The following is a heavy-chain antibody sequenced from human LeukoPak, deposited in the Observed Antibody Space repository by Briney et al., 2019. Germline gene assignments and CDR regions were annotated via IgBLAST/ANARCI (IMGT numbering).Heavy chain of an antibody. J-gene: IGHJ4*02. V-gene: IGHV3-30*18. D-gene: IGHD5-18*01. CDR1: GFTFSSYG. Sequence: PGGSLRLSCAASGFTFSSYGMHWVRQAPGKGLEWVAVISYDGSNKYYADSVKGRFTISRDNSKNTLYLQMNSLRAEDTAVYYCAKDRPDLWLSYYVDYSGQGTLVTVSS. CDR2: ISYDGSNK. CDR3: AKDRPDLWLSYYVDY.